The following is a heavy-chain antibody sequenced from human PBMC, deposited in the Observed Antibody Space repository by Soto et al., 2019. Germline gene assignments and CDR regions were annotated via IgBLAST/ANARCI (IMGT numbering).Heavy chain of an antibody. CDR3: AKENYGSGVPGP. V-gene: IGHV3-48*04. Sequence: PGGSLRLSCAASGFTFSRYSMNWVRQAPGRGLEWVAYISSRSDTIYYADSVEGRFTISRDNAKSALYLEMNSLRVDDTAVYYCAKENYGSGVPGPWGQGTLVTVSS. D-gene: IGHD3-10*01. CDR1: GFTFSRYS. J-gene: IGHJ5*02. CDR2: ISSRSDTI.